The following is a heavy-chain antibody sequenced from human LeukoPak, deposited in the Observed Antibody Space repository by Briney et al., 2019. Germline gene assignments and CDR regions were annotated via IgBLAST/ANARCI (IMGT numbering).Heavy chain of an antibody. CDR3: ASQTQYSSGWTPLDY. J-gene: IGHJ4*02. Sequence: GGSLRLSCAASGFTFSSYGMHWVRQAPGKGLEWVAVISYDGSNKYYADSVKGRFTISRDNSKNTLYLQMNSLRSEGTAVYYCASQTQYSSGWTPLDYWGQGTLVTVSS. CDR2: ISYDGSNK. CDR1: GFTFSSYG. V-gene: IGHV3-30*03. D-gene: IGHD6-19*01.